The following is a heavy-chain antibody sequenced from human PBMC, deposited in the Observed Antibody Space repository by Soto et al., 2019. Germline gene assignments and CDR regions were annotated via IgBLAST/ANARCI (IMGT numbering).Heavy chain of an antibody. CDR2: IYYSGST. D-gene: IGHD3-3*01. CDR1: GGSISSGDYF. V-gene: IGHV4-31*03. J-gene: IGHJ5*02. CDR3: AREDMTTMSHHAP. Sequence: PSETLSLTCTVSGGSISSGDYFWSWIRQHPGKGLEWIGYIYYSGSTYYNPSLKSRVTISLDTSKNQFSLKLTTVTAADTAVYYCAREDMTTMSHHAPWGQGTLVTVSS.